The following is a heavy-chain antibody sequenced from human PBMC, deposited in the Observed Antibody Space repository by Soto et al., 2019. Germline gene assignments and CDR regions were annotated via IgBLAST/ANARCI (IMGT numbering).Heavy chain of an antibody. CDR1: GFTFSTYW. D-gene: IGHD6-19*01. J-gene: IGHJ4*02. V-gene: IGHV3-7*02. CDR2: IKQDGSEK. CDR3: ARGSSGWYEVDY. Sequence: EVQLVESGGGLVQPGGSLRLSCAASGFTFSTYWLNWVRQAPGKGLEWVANIKQDGSEKNYVDPVKGRFTISRDNAKNSLYLQINSLRAEDTAVYYCARGSSGWYEVDYWGQGSLVTVSS.